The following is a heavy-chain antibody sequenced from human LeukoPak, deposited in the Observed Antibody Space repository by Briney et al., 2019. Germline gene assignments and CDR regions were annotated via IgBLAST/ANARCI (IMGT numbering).Heavy chain of an antibody. J-gene: IGHJ3*02. Sequence: VASVKVSCKASGYSFTSYGFNWVRQAPGQGLEWMGWMSAYNGKTNYAHSLQGRVTVTADTSTSAAYMELRSLRSKDTAVYYCARGMGYSYGHPQGAFDIWGQGTMATVSS. CDR2: MSAYNGKT. CDR3: ARGMGYSYGHPQGAFDI. CDR1: GYSFTSYG. D-gene: IGHD5-18*01. V-gene: IGHV1-18*01.